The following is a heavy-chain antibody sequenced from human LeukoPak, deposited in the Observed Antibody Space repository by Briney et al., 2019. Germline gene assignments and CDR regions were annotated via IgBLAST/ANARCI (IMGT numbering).Heavy chain of an antibody. CDR1: GFTFSSYS. CDR3: ARRDSSGWYVDY. D-gene: IGHD6-19*01. Sequence: GGSLRLSCAASGFTFSSYSMNWVRQAPGKGLEWVAFISYDGSNKYYADSVKGRFTISRDNSKNTLYLQMNSLRPDDTSVFYCARRDSSGWYVDYWGQGILVTVSS. V-gene: IGHV3-30*03. CDR2: ISYDGSNK. J-gene: IGHJ4*02.